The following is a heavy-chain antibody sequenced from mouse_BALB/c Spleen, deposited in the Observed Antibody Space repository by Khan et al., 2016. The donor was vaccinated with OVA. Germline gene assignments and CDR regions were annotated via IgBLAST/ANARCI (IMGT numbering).Heavy chain of an antibody. CDR3: ARGYFGNYEFAY. V-gene: IGHV1S132*01. CDR2: IFPGTGHT. Sequence: VQLQESEAELVKPGASVKLSCKTSGYTFTNYWIQWIKQRPGQGLEWIGEIFPGTGHTYSNENFKGKATLTIDTSSTTAYMPLRSLTSEDSAVYFCARGYFGNYEFAYWGQGTLVTVSA. D-gene: IGHD2-1*01. CDR1: GYTFTNYW. J-gene: IGHJ3*01.